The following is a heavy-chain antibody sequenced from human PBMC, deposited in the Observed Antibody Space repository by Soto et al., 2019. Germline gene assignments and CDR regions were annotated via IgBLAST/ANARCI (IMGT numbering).Heavy chain of an antibody. J-gene: IGHJ4*02. CDR3: HGYVY. V-gene: IGHV3-53*01. CDR2: ICSGGAI. CDR1: GFTVTINY. Sequence: EVQVVESGGGLVQPGGSLRLSCAVSGFTVTINYMSWVRQAPGKGLEWVSVICSGGAIYYADSVKGRLTISRDTYKNTLYLQMNSLRGDDTAVYYCHGYVYWGQGTLVTVSS. D-gene: IGHD5-12*01.